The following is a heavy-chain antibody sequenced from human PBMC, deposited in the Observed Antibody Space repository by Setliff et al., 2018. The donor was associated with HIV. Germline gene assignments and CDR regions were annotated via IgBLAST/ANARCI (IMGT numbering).Heavy chain of an antibody. CDR1: GFTFSTYA. J-gene: IGHJ6*02. Sequence: LRLSCAASGFTFSTYAMSWVRQAPGKGLEWVSVISGSGTTTYYADSVKGRFTISRDNPKNRMYLQMNGLRVEDTAVYYCARAKAVGGVIITGGLDVWGQGTTVTVSS. D-gene: IGHD3-16*02. CDR3: ARAKAVGGVIITGGLDV. V-gene: IGHV3-23*01. CDR2: ISGSGTTT.